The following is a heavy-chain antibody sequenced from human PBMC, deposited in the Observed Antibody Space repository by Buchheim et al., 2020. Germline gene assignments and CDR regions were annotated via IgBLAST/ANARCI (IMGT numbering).Heavy chain of an antibody. Sequence: QVQLQQWGAGLLKPSETLSLTCAVYGGSFSGYYWSWIRQPPGKGLEWIGEINHSGSTNYNPSLKSRVTISVDTSKNQFSLKLSSVTAADTAVYYCARSRPSSSWSYYYYYGMDVWGQGTTVAVSS. CDR1: GGSFSGYY. V-gene: IGHV4-34*01. CDR3: ARSRPSSSWSYYYYYGMDV. J-gene: IGHJ6*02. CDR2: INHSGST. D-gene: IGHD6-13*01.